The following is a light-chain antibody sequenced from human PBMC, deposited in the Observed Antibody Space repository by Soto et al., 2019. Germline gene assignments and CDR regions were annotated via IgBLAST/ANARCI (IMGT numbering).Light chain of an antibody. CDR2: GAS. CDR1: QSVSSN. J-gene: IGKJ4*01. Sequence: EIVMTQSTATLSVSPGERATLSCRASQSVSSNLAWYQQKPGQAPRLLIYGASTRATGISARFSGSGSGTQFTLTVSRLQSEDVAVYYCQQYNNWPLTFGGGTKVEIK. CDR3: QQYNNWPLT. V-gene: IGKV3-15*01.